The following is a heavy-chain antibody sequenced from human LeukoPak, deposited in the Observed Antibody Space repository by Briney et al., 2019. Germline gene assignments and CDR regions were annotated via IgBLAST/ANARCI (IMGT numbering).Heavy chain of an antibody. J-gene: IGHJ5*02. CDR3: ASIAAAGTGREKNWFDP. CDR1: GGSFSGYY. Sequence: PSETLSLTCAVYGGSFSGYYRSWIRQPPGKGLEWIGEINHSGSTNYNPSLKSRVTISVDTSKNQFSLKLSSVTAADTAVYYCASIAAAGTGREKNWFDPWGQGTLVTVSS. CDR2: INHSGST. D-gene: IGHD6-13*01. V-gene: IGHV4-34*01.